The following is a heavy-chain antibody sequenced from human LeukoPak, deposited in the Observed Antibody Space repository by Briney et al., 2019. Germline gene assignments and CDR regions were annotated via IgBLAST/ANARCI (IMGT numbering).Heavy chain of an antibody. CDR1: GGPISSYY. Sequence: PSETLSLTCTVSGGPISSYYWSWIRQPPGKGLELIGYIYYSGSTNYNPSLKSRVTISVDTSKNQFSLKLSSVTAADTAVYYCAGGAFYGPYYFDYWGQGTLVTVSS. CDR3: AGGAFYGPYYFDY. J-gene: IGHJ4*02. V-gene: IGHV4-59*01. D-gene: IGHD2/OR15-2a*01. CDR2: IYYSGST.